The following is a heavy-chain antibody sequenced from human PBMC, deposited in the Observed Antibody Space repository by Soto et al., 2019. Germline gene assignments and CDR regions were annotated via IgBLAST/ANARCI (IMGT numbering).Heavy chain of an antibody. CDR3: ARVPGL. J-gene: IGHJ2*01. V-gene: IGHV4-30-2*01. CDR2: IYHSGNT. Sequence: QLQLQESGSGLVKPSQTLSLTCAVSGGSISSGGYSWSWIRQPPGKGLEWIGYIYHSGNTYNPSLKSRVTISVDRSKNQFSLKLSSVTAADTAVYYCARVPGLWGRGTLVTVSS. CDR1: GGSISSGGYS.